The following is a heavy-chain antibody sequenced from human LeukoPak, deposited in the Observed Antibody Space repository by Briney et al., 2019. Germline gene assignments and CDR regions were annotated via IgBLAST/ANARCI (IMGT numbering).Heavy chain of an antibody. V-gene: IGHV3-23*01. Sequence: GGSLRLSCAASGFTFSSYGMSWVRQAPGKGLEWVSAISGSGGSTYYADSVKGRFTISRDNSKNTLYLQMNSLRAEDTAVYYCARTNIVGATSSDYWGQGTLVTVSS. CDR1: GFTFSSYG. J-gene: IGHJ4*02. D-gene: IGHD1-26*01. CDR2: ISGSGGST. CDR3: ARTNIVGATSSDY.